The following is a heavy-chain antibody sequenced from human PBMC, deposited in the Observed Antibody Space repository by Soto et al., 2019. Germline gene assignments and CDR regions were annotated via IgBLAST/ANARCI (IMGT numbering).Heavy chain of an antibody. Sequence: RASLKVSCNASGLTFRDSAVQWVRQRRRGRLEWIGWIVVGSGNTNYAQDFQGRVTIKRDMSTDTVYMELSSLSSEDSAVFFCAADVLTYGNGGYFFDGFDTWG. D-gene: IGHD2-15*01. J-gene: IGHJ3*02. CDR1: GLTFRDSA. CDR3: AADVLTYGNGGYFFDGFDT. V-gene: IGHV1-58*01. CDR2: IVVGSGNT.